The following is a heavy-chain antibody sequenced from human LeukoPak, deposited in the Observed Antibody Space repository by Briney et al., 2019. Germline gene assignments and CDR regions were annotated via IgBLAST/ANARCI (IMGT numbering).Heavy chain of an antibody. CDR2: IYYSGST. D-gene: IGHD2-2*01. CDR1: GGSIGSYY. CDR3: ARSRYIVVVPAAMLGPSRNWFDP. J-gene: IGHJ5*02. Sequence: SEALSLTCTVSGGSIGSYYWSWIRQPPGKGLEWIGYIYYSGSTNYNPSLKSRVTISVDTSKNQFSLKLSSVTAADTAVYYCARSRYIVVVPAAMLGPSRNWFDPWGQGTLVTVSS. V-gene: IGHV4-59*01.